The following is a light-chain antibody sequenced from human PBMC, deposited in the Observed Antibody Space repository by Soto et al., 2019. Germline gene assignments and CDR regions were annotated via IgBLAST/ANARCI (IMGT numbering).Light chain of an antibody. CDR1: QSVSSNY. J-gene: IGKJ2*01. CDR3: QQYGSSSYT. Sequence: EIVLAQSPGTLSLSPGKRVTLSCRASQSVSSNYLAWYQQKPGQAPRLLIYGASRRATGIPDRFSGSGSGTDFTLTISRLEPEDFAVYYCQQYGSSSYTFGQGTKREIK. V-gene: IGKV3-20*01. CDR2: GAS.